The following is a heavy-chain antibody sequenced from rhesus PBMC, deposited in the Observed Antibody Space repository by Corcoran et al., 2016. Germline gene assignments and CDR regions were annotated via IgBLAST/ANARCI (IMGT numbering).Heavy chain of an antibody. J-gene: IGHJ4*01. V-gene: IGHV4-93*02. Sequence: QVQLQESGPAVVKPSETLSLTCAVSGGSISSSNWWNWIRQSPGKGLEWIGGIYGSGGSTAYNPSLKSRVTISRDTSKNQFSLKLSSVTAAETAVYYCARLIVGSWGQGVLVTVSS. CDR3: ARLIVGS. CDR2: IYGSGGST. D-gene: IGHD2-15*01. CDR1: GGSISSSNW.